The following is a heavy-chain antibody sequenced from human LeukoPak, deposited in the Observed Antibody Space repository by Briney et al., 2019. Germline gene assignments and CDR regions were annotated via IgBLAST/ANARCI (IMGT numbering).Heavy chain of an antibody. Sequence: GRSLRLSCAASGFTFSSYAMHWVRQAPGKGLEWVAVISYDGSNKYYADSVKGRFTISRDNSKNTLYLQMNSLRAEDTAVYYCAPKPFDPWGQGTLVTVSS. V-gene: IGHV3-30*04. CDR2: ISYDGSNK. CDR1: GFTFSSYA. J-gene: IGHJ5*02. CDR3: APKPFDP.